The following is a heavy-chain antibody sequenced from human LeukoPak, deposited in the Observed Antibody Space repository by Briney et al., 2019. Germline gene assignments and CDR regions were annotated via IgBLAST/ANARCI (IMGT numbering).Heavy chain of an antibody. D-gene: IGHD2-2*01. CDR3: ARWQKYQLPYGYFDL. CDR2: IYTSGST. CDR1: GGSISSYY. J-gene: IGHJ2*01. Sequence: TSETLSLTCTVSGGSISSYYWSWIRQPAGKGLEWIGRIYTSGSTNYNPSLKSRVTISVDTSKNQFSLKLSSVTAADTAVYYCARWQKYQLPYGYFDLWGRGTLVTVSS. V-gene: IGHV4-4*07.